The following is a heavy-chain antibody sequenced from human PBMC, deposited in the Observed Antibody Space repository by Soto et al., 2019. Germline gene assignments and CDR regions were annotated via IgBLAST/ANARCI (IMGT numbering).Heavy chain of an antibody. CDR2: INPNSGGT. Sequence: ASVKVSCKASGYTFTGFYMHWVRQAPGQGLEWMGWINPNSGGTNSTQKFQGWVTMTRDTSTSTAYMELSRLTSDDTAVYYCATXRASIAVAAETDYYFDYWGQGTVVTVSS. V-gene: IGHV1-2*04. CDR3: ATXRASIAVAAETDYYFDY. D-gene: IGHD6-19*01. J-gene: IGHJ4*02. CDR1: GYTFTGFY.